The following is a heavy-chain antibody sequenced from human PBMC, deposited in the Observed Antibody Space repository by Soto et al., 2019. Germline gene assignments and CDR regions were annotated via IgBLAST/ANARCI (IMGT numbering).Heavy chain of an antibody. Sequence: SETLSLTCTVSGGSISSYYWSWIRQLPGKGLEWIGYIYYSGSTNYNPSLKSRVTISVDTSKNQFSLKLSSVTAADTAVYYCARAPPSRGYGEKYYYYMDVWGKGTTVTVSS. CDR3: ARAPPSRGYGEKYYYYMDV. J-gene: IGHJ6*03. CDR2: IYYSGST. D-gene: IGHD3-22*01. V-gene: IGHV4-59*01. CDR1: GGSISSYY.